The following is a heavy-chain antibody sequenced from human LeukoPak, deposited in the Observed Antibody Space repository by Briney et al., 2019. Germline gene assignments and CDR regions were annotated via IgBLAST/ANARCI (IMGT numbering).Heavy chain of an antibody. CDR1: GFTFSSYD. CDR2: ISYDGSNK. Sequence: GGSLRLSCAASGFTFSSYDMHWVRQAPGKRLEWVAVISYDGSNKDFADSVKGRFTISRDSSKSTLYLQMNSLRSEDTAVYYCAIGTGSTSGWYYFDFRGQGTLVTVSS. D-gene: IGHD6-19*01. V-gene: IGHV3-30*03. J-gene: IGHJ4*02. CDR3: AIGTGSTSGWYYFDF.